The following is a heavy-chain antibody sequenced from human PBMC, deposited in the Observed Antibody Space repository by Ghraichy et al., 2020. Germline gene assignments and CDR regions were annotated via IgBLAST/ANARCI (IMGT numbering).Heavy chain of an antibody. CDR3: ARWLRMGSRWYPSLYAFDI. CDR1: GGSFSGYY. J-gene: IGHJ3*02. D-gene: IGHD6-13*01. CDR2: INHSGST. Sequence: SETLSLTCAAYGGSFSGYYWSWIRQPPGKGLEWIGEINHSGSTNYNPSLKSRVTISVDTSKNQFSLKLSSVTAADTAVYYCARWLRMGSRWYPSLYAFDIWGQGTMVTVSS. V-gene: IGHV4-34*01.